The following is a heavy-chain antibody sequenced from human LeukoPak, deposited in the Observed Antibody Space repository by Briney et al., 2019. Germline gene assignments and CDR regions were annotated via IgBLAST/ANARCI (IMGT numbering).Heavy chain of an antibody. Sequence: PGGSLRLSCTASGFTFGDYAMSWVRQAPGKGLEWVATIKPDGRDKYYVDSVKGRPTMSRDNGKNSVYLQMNSLRAEDTAVYYCASWEASTNYWGQGTLVTVSS. CDR1: GFTFGDYA. V-gene: IGHV3-7*01. CDR2: IKPDGRDK. CDR3: ASWEASTNY. D-gene: IGHD1-26*01. J-gene: IGHJ4*02.